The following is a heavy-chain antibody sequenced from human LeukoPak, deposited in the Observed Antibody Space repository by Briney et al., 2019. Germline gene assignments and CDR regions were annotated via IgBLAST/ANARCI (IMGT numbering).Heavy chain of an antibody. CDR2: INHSGST. D-gene: IGHD2-15*01. CDR1: GGSFSGYY. V-gene: IGHV4-34*01. Sequence: SETLSLTCAVYGGSFSGYYWSWIRQPPGKGLEWIGEINHSGSTNYNPSLKSRVTISLDTSKNQFSLKLSSVTAADTAVYYCARLVAAKGPFDYWGQGTLVTVSS. J-gene: IGHJ4*02. CDR3: ARLVAAKGPFDY.